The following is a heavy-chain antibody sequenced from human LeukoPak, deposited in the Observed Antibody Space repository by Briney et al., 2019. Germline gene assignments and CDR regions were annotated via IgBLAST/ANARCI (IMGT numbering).Heavy chain of an antibody. Sequence: PGGSLRLSCAASGFTFSSYAMTWVRQAPGKGLEWVSVISGSSDSTYYADSVMGRFTISRDNSKDTLFLQMNSLRADDTAVYYCAKVPGGSGSQTVYYFDYWGQGTLVTVSS. CDR2: ISGSSDST. D-gene: IGHD3-10*01. V-gene: IGHV3-23*01. CDR3: AKVPGGSGSQTVYYFDY. J-gene: IGHJ4*02. CDR1: GFTFSSYA.